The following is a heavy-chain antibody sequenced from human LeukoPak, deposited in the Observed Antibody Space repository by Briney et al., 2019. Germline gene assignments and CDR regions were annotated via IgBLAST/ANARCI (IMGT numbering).Heavy chain of an antibody. V-gene: IGHV4-59*01. Sequence: SETLSLTCTVSGGSISSYYWSWIRQPPGKGLEWIGYIYYSGSTNYNPSLKSRVTISVDTSKNQFSLKLSSVTAADTAVYYCARVSTVTFYWYFDPWGRGTLVTVSS. CDR3: ARVSTVTFYWYFDP. D-gene: IGHD4-17*01. J-gene: IGHJ2*01. CDR1: GGSISSYY. CDR2: IYYSGST.